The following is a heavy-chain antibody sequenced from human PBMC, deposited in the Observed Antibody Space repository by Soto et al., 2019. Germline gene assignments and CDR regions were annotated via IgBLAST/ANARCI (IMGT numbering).Heavy chain of an antibody. CDR3: ARVPGYSSGDV. V-gene: IGHV1-3*01. Sequence: QVQLVQSGAEVKKPGASVKVSCKASGYTFTSYAMHWVRQAPGQRFEWMGWINAGNGNTKYSQKFQGRVTINRDTSASIAYMELSSVGSEDTAVYYCARVPGYSSGDVWGRGTLVTVSS. D-gene: IGHD2-21*01. J-gene: IGHJ2*01. CDR2: INAGNGNT. CDR1: GYTFTSYA.